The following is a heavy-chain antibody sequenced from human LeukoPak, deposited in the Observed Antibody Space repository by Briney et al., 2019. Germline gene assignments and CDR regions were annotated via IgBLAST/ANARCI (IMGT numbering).Heavy chain of an antibody. CDR1: GYIFTSYG. Sequence: ASVKFSCKASGYIFTSYGISWVRQAPGQGLEWMGWISTYNGNTKFAQKLQGRVTMTTDTSTSTAYMELRSLRSDDTAVYYCARRVLGGYYGMDVWGQGTTVTVSS. D-gene: IGHD3-10*01. V-gene: IGHV1-18*01. CDR2: ISTYNGNT. J-gene: IGHJ6*02. CDR3: ARRVLGGYYGMDV.